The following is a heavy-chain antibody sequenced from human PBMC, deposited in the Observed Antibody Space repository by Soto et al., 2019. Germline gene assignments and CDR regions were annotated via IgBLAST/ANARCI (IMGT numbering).Heavy chain of an antibody. Sequence: EVQLLESGGGLVQPGGSLRLSCAASGFTFSSYAMSWVRQAPGKGLEWVSAISGSGGSTYYADSVKGRFTNSRDNSKNTLYLQMNSLRAEDTAVYYCAKERLIPPDYDFWSGLISRGNYYGMDVWGQGTTVTVSS. CDR2: ISGSGGST. J-gene: IGHJ6*02. D-gene: IGHD3-3*01. CDR1: GFTFSSYA. V-gene: IGHV3-23*01. CDR3: AKERLIPPDYDFWSGLISRGNYYGMDV.